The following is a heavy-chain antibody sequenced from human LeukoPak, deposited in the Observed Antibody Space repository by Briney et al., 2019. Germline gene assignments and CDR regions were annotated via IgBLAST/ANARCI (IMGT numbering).Heavy chain of an antibody. CDR3: ARLLDGSGWFDP. CDR2: IYYSGST. J-gene: IGHJ5*02. D-gene: IGHD3-10*01. V-gene: IGHV4-39*01. Sequence: SETLSLTCTVSGGSISSSSYYWGWIRQPPGKGLEWIGIIYYSGSTYNNPSLQSRVTISVDTSKNQFSLKLTSVTAADAAVYYCARLLDGSGWFDPWGQGTLVTVPS. CDR1: GGSISSSSYY.